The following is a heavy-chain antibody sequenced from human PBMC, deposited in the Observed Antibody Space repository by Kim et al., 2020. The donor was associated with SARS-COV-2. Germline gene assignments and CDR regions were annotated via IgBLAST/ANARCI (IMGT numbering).Heavy chain of an antibody. CDR3: ARELENSSSRGGL. CDR2: ISTGSDHI. CDR1: RFTFSSYA. V-gene: IGHV3-21*05. J-gene: IGHJ4*02. D-gene: IGHD6-6*01. Sequence: GGSLRLSCAASRFTFSSYAMNWVRQAPGKGLEWVSYISTGSDHIYYADSVKGRFTVSRDNAKNSLYLQMNSLRDEDTAVYYCARELENSSSRGGLWGQGTLVTVSS.